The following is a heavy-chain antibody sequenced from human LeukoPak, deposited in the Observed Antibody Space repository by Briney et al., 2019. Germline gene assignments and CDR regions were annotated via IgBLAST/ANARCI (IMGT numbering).Heavy chain of an antibody. CDR3: ARHHSSAGYYYGAFDI. Sequence: GESLKISCKGSRYTFTTYWIAWVRQMPGKGLEWMGIIYPGDSDTRYSPSFQGQVTISADKPISTAYLQWSSLKASDTAMYYCARHHSSAGYYYGAFDIWGQGTMVTVSS. J-gene: IGHJ3*02. CDR2: IYPGDSDT. V-gene: IGHV5-51*01. D-gene: IGHD3-9*01. CDR1: RYTFTTYW.